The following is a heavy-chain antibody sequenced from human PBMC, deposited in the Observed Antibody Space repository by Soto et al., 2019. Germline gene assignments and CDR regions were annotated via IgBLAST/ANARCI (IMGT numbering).Heavy chain of an antibody. J-gene: IGHJ4*02. CDR1: GGSISSGGYY. CDR3: ARAVTEGLFTFRFDY. V-gene: IGHV4-31*03. CDR2: IYYSGST. Sequence: SETLSLTCTVSGGSISSGGYYWSWIRQHPGKGLEWIGYIYYSGSTYYNPSLKSRVTISVDTSKNQFSLKLSSVTAADTAVYYCARAVTEGLFTFRFDYWGQGTLVTVSS. D-gene: IGHD3-10*01.